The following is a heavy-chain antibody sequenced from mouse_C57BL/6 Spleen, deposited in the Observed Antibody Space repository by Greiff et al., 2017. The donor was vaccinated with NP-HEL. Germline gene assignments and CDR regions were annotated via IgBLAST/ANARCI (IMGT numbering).Heavy chain of an antibody. V-gene: IGHV1-42*01. D-gene: IGHD2-1*01. CDR2: INPSTGGT. CDR1: GYSFTGYY. CDR3: ARWNYGNPYAMDY. J-gene: IGHJ4*01. Sequence: VQLQQSGPELVKPGASVKISCKASGYSFTGYYMNWVKQSPEKSLEWIGEINPSTGGTTYNQKFKAKATLTVDKSSSTAYMQLKSLTSEDSAVYYCARWNYGNPYAMDYWGQGTSVTVSS.